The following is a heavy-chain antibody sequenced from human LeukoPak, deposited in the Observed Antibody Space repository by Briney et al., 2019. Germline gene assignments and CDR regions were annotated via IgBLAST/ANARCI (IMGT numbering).Heavy chain of an antibody. CDR2: IYYSGST. CDR3: ARGSAQTAYQVY. D-gene: IGHD2-2*01. Sequence: PSETLSLTCTVSGGSISSSSYYWGWIRQPPGKGLEWIGSIYYSGSTYYNPSLKSRVTISVDTSKNQFSLNLSSVTAADTAVYYCARGSAQTAYQVYWGQGTLVTVPP. J-gene: IGHJ4*02. CDR1: GGSISSSSYY. V-gene: IGHV4-39*07.